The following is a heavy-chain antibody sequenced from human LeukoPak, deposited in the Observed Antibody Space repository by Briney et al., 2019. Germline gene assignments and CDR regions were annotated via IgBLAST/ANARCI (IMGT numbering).Heavy chain of an antibody. CDR2: IYYSGST. V-gene: IGHV4-59*01. CDR1: GGSISSYY. D-gene: IGHD6-13*01. J-gene: IGHJ4*02. CDR3: ARRAGYSSSWYELYYFDY. Sequence: SETLSLTCTVSGGSISSYYWSWIRQPPGKGLEWIGYIYYSGSTNYNPSPKSRVTISVDTSKNQFSLKLSSVTAADTAVYYCARRAGYSSSWYELYYFDYWGQGTLVTVSS.